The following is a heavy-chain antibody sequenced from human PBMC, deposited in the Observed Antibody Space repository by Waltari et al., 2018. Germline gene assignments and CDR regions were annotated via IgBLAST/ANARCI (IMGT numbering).Heavy chain of an antibody. CDR2: INPNVGGT. Sequence: QVQLVQSGAEVKKPGASVKVSCKVSGYTLTELSMHWVRQAPGKGLEWMGWINPNVGGTNYAQKFQGRVTRTRDTSISTAYMELSRLRSDDTAVYYCAREGIAAADTQFDYWGQGTLVTVSS. J-gene: IGHJ4*02. D-gene: IGHD6-13*01. CDR1: GYTLTELS. CDR3: AREGIAAADTQFDY. V-gene: IGHV1-2*02.